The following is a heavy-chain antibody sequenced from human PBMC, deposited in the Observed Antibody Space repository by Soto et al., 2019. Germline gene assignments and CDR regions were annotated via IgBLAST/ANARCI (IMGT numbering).Heavy chain of an antibody. Sequence: SETLSLTCTVSGGSISSYYWSWIRQPPGKGLEWIGYIYYSGSTNYNPSLKSRVTISVDTSKNQFSLKLSSVTAADTAVYYCARGMRGSSWCNWFDPWGQGTLVTVSS. CDR3: ARGMRGSSWCNWFDP. J-gene: IGHJ5*02. CDR2: IYYSGST. D-gene: IGHD6-13*01. V-gene: IGHV4-59*01. CDR1: GGSISSYY.